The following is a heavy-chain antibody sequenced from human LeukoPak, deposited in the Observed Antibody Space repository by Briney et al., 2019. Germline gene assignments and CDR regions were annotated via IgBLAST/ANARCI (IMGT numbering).Heavy chain of an antibody. CDR3: AELGITMIGGV. Sequence: NSSETLSLTCAVYGGSFSGYYWSWIRQPPGKGLEWIGEINHSGSTNYNPSLKSRVTISVDTSKNQFSLKLSSVTAADTAVYYCAELGITMIGGVWGKGTTVTISS. CDR2: INHSGST. J-gene: IGHJ6*04. V-gene: IGHV4-34*01. D-gene: IGHD3-10*02. CDR1: GGSFSGYY.